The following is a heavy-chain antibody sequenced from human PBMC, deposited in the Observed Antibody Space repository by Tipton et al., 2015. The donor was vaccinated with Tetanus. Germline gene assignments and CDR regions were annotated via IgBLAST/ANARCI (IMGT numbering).Heavy chain of an antibody. D-gene: IGHD3-10*01. J-gene: IGHJ6*02. CDR1: GGSIISADHY. V-gene: IGHV4-30-4*01. CDR2: IYYSGTT. Sequence: TLSLTCTVSGGSIISADHYWSWIRQPPGKGLEWIGYIYYSGTTYYNPSLKSRVTISVDTSQKQISLKVNSVTAADTAVYYCARDRGVRGGYYYYHGMDVWGQGTTVTVSS. CDR3: ARDRGVRGGYYYYHGMDV.